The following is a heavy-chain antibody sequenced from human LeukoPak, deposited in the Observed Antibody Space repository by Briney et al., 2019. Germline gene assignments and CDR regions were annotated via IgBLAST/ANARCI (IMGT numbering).Heavy chain of an antibody. CDR2: KNPNSGNT. Sequence: ASVKVSCKASGYTFTSYDINWVRQATGQGLEWMGWKNPNSGNTGYAQKFQGRVTMTRNTSISTAYMEPSSLRSEDTAVYYCARDLTTGTTPGYYYYMDVWGKGTTVTVSS. CDR3: ARDLTTGTTPGYYYYMDV. J-gene: IGHJ6*03. V-gene: IGHV1-8*01. CDR1: GYTFTSYD. D-gene: IGHD1-1*01.